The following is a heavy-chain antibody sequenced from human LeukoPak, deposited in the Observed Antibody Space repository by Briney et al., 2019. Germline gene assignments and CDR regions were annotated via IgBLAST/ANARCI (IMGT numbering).Heavy chain of an antibody. CDR1: GGTFSSYA. V-gene: IGHV1-69*06. J-gene: IGHJ5*02. Sequence: ASVKVSCKASGGTFSSYAISWVRQAPGQGLEWMGGIIPIFGTANYAQKFQGRVTITADKSTSTAYMDLSSLRSADPAGYYCAKDTTPMENWFDPWGQGTRVTVPP. CDR2: IIPIFGTA. D-gene: IGHD5-18*01. CDR3: AKDTTPMENWFDP.